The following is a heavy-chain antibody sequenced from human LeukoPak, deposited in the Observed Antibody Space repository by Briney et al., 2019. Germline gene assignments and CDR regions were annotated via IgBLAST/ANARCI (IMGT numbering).Heavy chain of an antibody. J-gene: IGHJ4*02. Sequence: SETLSLTCTVYGGSFSGYYWSWIRQPPGKGLEWIGEINHSGSTNYNPSLKSRVTISVDTSKNQFSLKLSSVTAADTAVYYCARSYYGSGAPRFDYWGQGTLVTVSS. D-gene: IGHD3-10*01. CDR3: ARSYYGSGAPRFDY. CDR1: GGSFSGYY. CDR2: INHSGST. V-gene: IGHV4-34*01.